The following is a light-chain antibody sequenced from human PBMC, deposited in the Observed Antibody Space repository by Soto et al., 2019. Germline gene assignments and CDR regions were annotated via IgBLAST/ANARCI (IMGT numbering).Light chain of an antibody. CDR2: EVT. CDR3: SSFAPSNTWV. Sequence: QSALTQPPSASGSPGQTVTISCTGTSSDVGAYNYVSWYQQHAGKPPKLVIYEVTKRPSGVPDRFSGSKSANTASLTVSGLQGEDEADYYCSSFAPSNTWVFGGRTKLTVL. J-gene: IGLJ3*02. CDR1: SSDVGAYNY. V-gene: IGLV2-8*01.